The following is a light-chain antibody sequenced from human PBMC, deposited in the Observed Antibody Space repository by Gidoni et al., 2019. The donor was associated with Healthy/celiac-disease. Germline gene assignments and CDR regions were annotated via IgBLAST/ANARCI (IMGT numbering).Light chain of an antibody. CDR2: GAS. V-gene: IGKV3-15*01. J-gene: IGKJ4*01. CDR1: QRVSSN. CDR3: QQYNNWPFP. Sequence: EIVTTQSPATLSVSPEERATLSCRASQRVSSNLAWYQQKPGPAPRLLIDGASTRATGIPARFSGSGSGTEFTLPISSLQSEDFAVYYCQQYNNWPFPFGGGTKVEIK.